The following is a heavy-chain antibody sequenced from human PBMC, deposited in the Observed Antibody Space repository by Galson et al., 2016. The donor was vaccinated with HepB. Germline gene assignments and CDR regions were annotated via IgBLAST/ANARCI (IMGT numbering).Heavy chain of an antibody. CDR3: TKEIEMGHSSILES. Sequence: SLRLSCAASGFIFINYDMTWVRQSPGKGLECVSAIGAGGDTYYADSVKGRFTISKDNSKTTLYLQMDNLRAEDTAIYYCTKEIEMGHSSILESWGQGTLVTVSS. CDR2: IGAGGDT. D-gene: IGHD1-26*01. V-gene: IGHV3-23*01. CDR1: GFIFINYD. J-gene: IGHJ4*02.